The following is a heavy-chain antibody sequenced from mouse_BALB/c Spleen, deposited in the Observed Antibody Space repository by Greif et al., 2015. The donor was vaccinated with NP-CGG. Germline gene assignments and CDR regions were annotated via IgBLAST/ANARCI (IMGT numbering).Heavy chain of an antibody. Sequence: DVQLVESGPSLVKPSQTLSLTCSVTGDSITSGYWNWIRKFPGNKLEYMGYISYSGSTYYNPSLKSRISITRDTSKNQYYLQLNSVTTEDTATYYCARWGGRKSYAMDYWGQGTSVTVSS. CDR1: GDSITSGY. CDR3: ARWGGRKSYAMDY. CDR2: ISYSGST. J-gene: IGHJ4*01. V-gene: IGHV3-8*02. D-gene: IGHD1-1*02.